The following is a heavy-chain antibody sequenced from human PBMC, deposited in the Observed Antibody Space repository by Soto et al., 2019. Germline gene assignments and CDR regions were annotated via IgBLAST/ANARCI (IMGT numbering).Heavy chain of an antibody. CDR1: GGSISSYC. CDR2: IYYSGST. J-gene: IGHJ4*02. Sequence: PSETLSLTCTVSGGSISSYCWRWTRQPPGKGLEWIGYIYYSGSTNYNPSLKSRVTISVDTSKNQFSLKLSSVTAADTAVYYCVSSSWYYQGGLLDYPTQGTPVTVSS. CDR3: VSSSWYYQGGLLDY. D-gene: IGHD6-13*01. V-gene: IGHV4-59*01.